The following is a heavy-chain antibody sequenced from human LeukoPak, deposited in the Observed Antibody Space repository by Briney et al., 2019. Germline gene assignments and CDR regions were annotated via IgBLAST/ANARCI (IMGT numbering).Heavy chain of an antibody. J-gene: IGHJ4*02. CDR1: GYTFTSYG. CDR3: ARLFPDRHPFDY. Sequence: ASVKVSCKASGYTFTSYGISWVRQAPGQGLEWMGWISAYNGNTNYAQKLQGRVTMTTDTSMSTAYMELRSLRSDDTAVYYCARLFPDRHPFDYWGQGTLVTVSS. V-gene: IGHV1-18*01. D-gene: IGHD2-21*01. CDR2: ISAYNGNT.